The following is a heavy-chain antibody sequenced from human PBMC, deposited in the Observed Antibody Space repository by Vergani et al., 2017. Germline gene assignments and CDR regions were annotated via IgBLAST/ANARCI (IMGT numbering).Heavy chain of an antibody. CDR2: IYHSGIT. CDR3: ARGTEEVTTYFDY. D-gene: IGHD1-14*01. V-gene: IGHV4-61*10. CDR1: GGSVSSGSYY. J-gene: IGHJ4*02. Sequence: QVQLQESGPGLVKPSETLSLTCTVSGGSVSSGSYYWSWIRQPAGKGLEWIGYIYHSGITNYNPSLKSRVTMSVDTSKNQFSLKLSSVTAADTAVYYCARGTEEVTTYFDYWGQGTLVTVSS.